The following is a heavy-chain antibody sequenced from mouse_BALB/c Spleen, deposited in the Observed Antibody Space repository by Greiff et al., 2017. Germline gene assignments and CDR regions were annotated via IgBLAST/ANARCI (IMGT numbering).Heavy chain of an antibody. Sequence: EVQVVESGGGLVQPGGSLRLSCATSGFTFTDYYMSWVRQPPGKALEWLGFIRNKANGYTTEYSASVKGRFTISRDNSQSILYLQMNTLRAEDSATYYCARGVRGSWFAYWGQGTLVTVSA. CDR2: IRNKANGYTT. CDR1: GFTFTDYY. J-gene: IGHJ3*01. D-gene: IGHD2-14*01. CDR3: ARGVRGSWFAY. V-gene: IGHV7-3*02.